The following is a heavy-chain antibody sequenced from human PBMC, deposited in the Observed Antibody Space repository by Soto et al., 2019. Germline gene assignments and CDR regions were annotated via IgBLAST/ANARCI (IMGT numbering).Heavy chain of an antibody. CDR1: GFTFSSYS. CDR3: ARDHCSSTSCYRSSFYYYYYGMDV. Sequence: GGSLRLSCAASGFTFSSYSMHWARQAPGQGLEWVSSITSSSNYIYYADSVKGRFTFSRDNAKNSLYLQMNSLSAEDTAVYYCARDHCSSTSCYRSSFYYYYYGMDVWGQGTTVTVSS. D-gene: IGHD2-2*01. CDR2: ITSSSNYI. J-gene: IGHJ6*02. V-gene: IGHV3-21*01.